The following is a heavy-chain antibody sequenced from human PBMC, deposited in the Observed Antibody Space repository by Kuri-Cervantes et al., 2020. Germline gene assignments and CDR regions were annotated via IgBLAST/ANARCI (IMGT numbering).Heavy chain of an antibody. CDR2: IIPIFGTA. D-gene: IGHD6-19*01. CDR1: GYTFTSYD. Sequence: SVKVSCKASGYTFTSYDITWVRQATGQGLEWMGGIIPIFGTANYAQKFQGRVTITTDESTSTAYMELSSLRSEDTAVYYCAIVAGVLYNWFDPWGQGTLVTVSS. J-gene: IGHJ5*02. CDR3: AIVAGVLYNWFDP. V-gene: IGHV1-69*05.